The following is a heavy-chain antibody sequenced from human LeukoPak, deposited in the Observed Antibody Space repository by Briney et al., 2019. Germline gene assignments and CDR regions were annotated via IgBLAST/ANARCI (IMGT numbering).Heavy chain of an antibody. CDR2: IYTSGST. D-gene: IGHD2-2*03. CDR3: ARDGYCSSTSCYGYYYYYGMDV. J-gene: IGHJ6*02. CDR1: GGSISSYY. Sequence: TSETLSLTCTVSGGSISSYYWSWIRQPAGKGLEWIGRIYTSGSTNYNPSLKSRVTMSVDTSKNQFSLKLSSVTAADTAVYYCARDGYCSSTSCYGYYYYYGMDVWGQGTTVTVSS. V-gene: IGHV4-4*07.